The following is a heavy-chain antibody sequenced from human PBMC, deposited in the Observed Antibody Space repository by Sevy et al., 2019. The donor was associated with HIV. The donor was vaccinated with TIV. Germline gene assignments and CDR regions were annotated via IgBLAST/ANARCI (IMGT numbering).Heavy chain of an antibody. CDR2: IYTSGTT. V-gene: IGHV4-61*02. J-gene: IGHJ3*02. CDR3: ARLNFDVLGGSYDAFDI. CDR1: GGSIGTGSDY. D-gene: IGHD3-3*01. Sequence: SETLSLTCTVSGGSIGTGSDYWSWIRQPAGKGLEWIGRIYTSGTTNYNPFLKSRVSISLDTSKNQFSLKLSSVTAADTAVYYSARLNFDVLGGSYDAFDIWGQGTKVTVSS.